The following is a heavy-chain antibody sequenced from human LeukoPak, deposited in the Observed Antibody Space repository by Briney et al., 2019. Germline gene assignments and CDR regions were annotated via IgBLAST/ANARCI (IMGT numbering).Heavy chain of an antibody. CDR1: GGSISSSSYY. CDR3: ARTSIAAAGGII. V-gene: IGHV4-39*01. Sequence: PSETLSLTCTVSGGSISSSSYYWGWIRQPPGEGLEWIGSIYYSGSTYYNPSLKSRVTISVDTSKNQFSLKLSSVTAADTAVYYCARTSIAAAGGIIWGQGTMVTVSS. J-gene: IGHJ3*02. CDR2: IYYSGST. D-gene: IGHD6-13*01.